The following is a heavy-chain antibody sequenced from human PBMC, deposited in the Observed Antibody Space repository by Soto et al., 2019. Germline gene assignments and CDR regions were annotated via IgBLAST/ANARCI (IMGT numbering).Heavy chain of an antibody. CDR1: GYTFTSYG. V-gene: IGHV1-18*01. J-gene: IGHJ4*02. Sequence: ASVKLSCKDSGYTFTSYGISWVRQAPGQGLEWMGWISAYNGNTNYAQKLQGRVTMTTDTSTSTAYMELRSLRSDDTAVYYCARAVAATDFDYWGQGTLVTVSS. D-gene: IGHD2-15*01. CDR3: ARAVAATDFDY. CDR2: ISAYNGNT.